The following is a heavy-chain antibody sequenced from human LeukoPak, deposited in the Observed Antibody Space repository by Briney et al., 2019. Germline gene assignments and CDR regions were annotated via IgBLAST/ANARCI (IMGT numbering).Heavy chain of an antibody. V-gene: IGHV3-9*01. CDR1: GFTFDDYA. CDR3: AKDILSKSEYYYDSSGYYFDAFDI. D-gene: IGHD3-22*01. J-gene: IGHJ3*02. Sequence: PGRSLRLSCAASGFTFDDYAMHWVRQAPGKGLEWVSGISWNSGSIGYADSVKGRFTISRDNAKNSLYLQMNSLRAEDTALYYCAKDILSKSEYYYDSSGYYFDAFDIWGQGTMVTVSS. CDR2: ISWNSGSI.